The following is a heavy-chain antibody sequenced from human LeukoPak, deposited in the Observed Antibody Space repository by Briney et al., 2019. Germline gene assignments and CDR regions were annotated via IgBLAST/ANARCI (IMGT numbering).Heavy chain of an antibody. D-gene: IGHD1-26*01. Sequence: GGSLRLSCAAFGFTFSSYSMILVCQAPGHRLEWVSSISSSSSYIYYADSVKGRFTISRDNAKNSLYLQMNSLRAEDTAVYYCARVYRGSHFDYWGQGTLVTVSP. CDR3: ARVYRGSHFDY. CDR2: ISSSSSYI. V-gene: IGHV3-21*01. CDR1: GFTFSSYS. J-gene: IGHJ4*02.